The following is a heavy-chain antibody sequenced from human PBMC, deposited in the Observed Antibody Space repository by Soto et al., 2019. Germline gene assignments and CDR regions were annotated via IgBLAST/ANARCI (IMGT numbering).Heavy chain of an antibody. CDR2: IDPSDSYT. V-gene: IGHV5-10-1*01. Sequence: PGESLKISCKGSGYSFTSYWITWVRQMPGKGLEWMGSIDPSDSYTNYSPSFQGHVTISTDKSISTAYLQWSSLKASDTAMYYCVILTGYPPYYYYGMDVWGQGTTVTVSS. CDR3: VILTGYPPYYYYGMDV. CDR1: GYSFTSYW. D-gene: IGHD3-9*01. J-gene: IGHJ6*02.